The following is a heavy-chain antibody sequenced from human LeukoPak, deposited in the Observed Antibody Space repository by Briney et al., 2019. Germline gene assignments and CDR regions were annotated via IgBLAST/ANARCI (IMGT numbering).Heavy chain of an antibody. CDR1: GGSISSYY. Sequence: PSETLSLTCTVSGGSISSYYWSWIRQPPGKGLEWIGYIYYSGSTNYSPSLKSRVTISVDTSKNQFSLKLSSVTAADTAVYYCARAPRAATGAFDIWGQGTMVTVSS. D-gene: IGHD2-15*01. CDR3: ARAPRAATGAFDI. J-gene: IGHJ3*02. V-gene: IGHV4-59*01. CDR2: IYYSGST.